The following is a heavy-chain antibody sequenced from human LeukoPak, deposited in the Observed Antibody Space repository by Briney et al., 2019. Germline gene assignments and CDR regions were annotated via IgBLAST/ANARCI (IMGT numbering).Heavy chain of an antibody. Sequence: ASVKVSCKASGYTFTGYYMHWVRQAPGQGLEWMGWINPNSGGTNYAQKFQGKVTMTRDTSISTAYMELSRLRSDDTAVYYCARGEGGYSYGLYYYYYMDVWGKGTTVTVSS. D-gene: IGHD5-18*01. CDR1: GYTFTGYY. V-gene: IGHV1-2*02. J-gene: IGHJ6*03. CDR3: ARGEGGYSYGLYYYYYMDV. CDR2: INPNSGGT.